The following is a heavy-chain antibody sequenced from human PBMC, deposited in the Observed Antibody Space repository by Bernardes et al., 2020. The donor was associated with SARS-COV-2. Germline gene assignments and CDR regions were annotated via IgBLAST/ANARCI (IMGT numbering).Heavy chain of an antibody. CDR3: ARNGVVRYFDWLLDQYGMDV. CDR1: VGSISSSSYY. D-gene: IGHD3-9*01. J-gene: IGHJ6*04. Sequence: TLSLTCTVSVGSISSSSYYWGWIRQPPGKGLEWIGSIYYSGSTYYNPSLKSRVTISVDTSKNQFSRKLSPVTAAVTAVYYCARNGVVRYFDWLLDQYGMDVWGEGTTVTVSS. CDR2: IYYSGST. V-gene: IGHV4-39*01.